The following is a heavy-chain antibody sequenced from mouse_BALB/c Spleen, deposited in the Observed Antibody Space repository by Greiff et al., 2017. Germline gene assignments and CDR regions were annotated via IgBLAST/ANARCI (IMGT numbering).Heavy chain of an antibody. Sequence: QVHVKQSGAELAKPGASVKMSCKASGYTFTSYWMHWVKQRPGQGLEWIGYINPSTGYTEYNQKFKDKATLTADKSSSTAYMQLSSLTSEDSAVYYCARLQGRFDYWGQGTTLTVSS. D-gene: IGHD3-3*01. CDR3: ARLQGRFDY. J-gene: IGHJ2*01. CDR1: GYTFTSYW. CDR2: INPSTGYT. V-gene: IGHV1-7*01.